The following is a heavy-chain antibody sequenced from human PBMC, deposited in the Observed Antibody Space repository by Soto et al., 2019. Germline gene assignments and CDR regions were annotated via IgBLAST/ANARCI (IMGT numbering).Heavy chain of an antibody. J-gene: IGHJ6*02. CDR2: IYYSGST. Sequence: QVQLQDSGPGLVKPSETLSLTCTVSGGSISSYYWSWIRQPPGKGLEWIGYIYYSGSTNYNPSLKSRVTISVDTSKNQFSLKLSSVTAADTAVYYCARHPPTVTQLTDYYDYGMDVWGHGTTVTVSS. D-gene: IGHD4-17*01. CDR3: ARHPPTVTQLTDYYDYGMDV. V-gene: IGHV4-59*08. CDR1: GGSISSYY.